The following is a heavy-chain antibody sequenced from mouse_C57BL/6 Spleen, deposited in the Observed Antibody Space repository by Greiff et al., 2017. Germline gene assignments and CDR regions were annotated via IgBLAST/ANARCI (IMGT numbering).Heavy chain of an antibody. V-gene: IGHV1-54*01. Sequence: VKLMESGAELVRPGTSVKVSCKASGYAFTNYLIEWVKQRPGQGLEWIGVINPGSGGTNYNEKFKGKATLTADKSSSTAYMQLSSLTSEDSAVYFCARGIYYYGSSYWYFDVWGTGTTVTVSS. CDR1: GYAFTNYL. D-gene: IGHD1-1*01. J-gene: IGHJ1*03. CDR3: ARGIYYYGSSYWYFDV. CDR2: INPGSGGT.